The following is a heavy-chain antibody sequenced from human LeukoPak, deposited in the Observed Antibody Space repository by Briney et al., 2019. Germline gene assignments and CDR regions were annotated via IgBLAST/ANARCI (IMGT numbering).Heavy chain of an antibody. CDR2: IHPPSGGT. CDR1: GYTFTDYY. CDR3: VRDPGWLQVDY. V-gene: IGHV1-2*02. J-gene: IGHJ4*02. D-gene: IGHD5-24*01. Sequence: GASVKVSCKASGYTFTDYYIHWVRRAPGQGLEWMGWIHPPSGGTNYAEKLQGRVTMTRDTSISAAYMELTRLTSDDAGVYYCVRDPGWLQVDYWGQGTLLTVSS.